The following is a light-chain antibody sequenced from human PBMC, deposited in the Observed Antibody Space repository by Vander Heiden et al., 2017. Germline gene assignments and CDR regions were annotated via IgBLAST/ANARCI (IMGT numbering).Light chain of an antibody. CDR1: QSISSY. Sequence: DIQMTQSPSSLSASVGDRVTITCRASQSISSYLNWYQQKPWKAPKLLIYAASSLQSGVPSRFSGSGSGTDFTLTISSLQPEDFATYYCQQSDSTPLTFGGGTKVEIK. J-gene: IGKJ4*01. CDR3: QQSDSTPLT. CDR2: AAS. V-gene: IGKV1-39*01.